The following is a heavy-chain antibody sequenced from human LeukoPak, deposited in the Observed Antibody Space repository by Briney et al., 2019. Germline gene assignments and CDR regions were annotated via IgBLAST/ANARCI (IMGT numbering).Heavy chain of an antibody. CDR3: ARFLGIGSQRYYFDS. V-gene: IGHV4-59*12. J-gene: IGHJ4*02. Sequence: SETLSLTCTVSGGSINNYYWTWIRQPPGKGLECIGYVYYTGSTYYNPSLKSRVTISVDSSKNQFSLKLNSVTPEDTAVYYCARFLGIGSQRYYFDSWGQGTLVTVSS. D-gene: IGHD6-19*01. CDR2: VYYTGST. CDR1: GGSINNYY.